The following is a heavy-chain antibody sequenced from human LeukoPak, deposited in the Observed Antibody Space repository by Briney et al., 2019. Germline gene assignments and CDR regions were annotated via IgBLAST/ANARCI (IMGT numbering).Heavy chain of an antibody. Sequence: SQTLSLACTVSGGSISSGGYYWSWIRQHPGKGLEWIGYTYYSGSTYYNPSLKSRVTISVDTSKNQFSLKLSSVTAADTAVYYCARVYYDSSGYYPNWFDPWGQGTLVTVSS. V-gene: IGHV4-31*03. D-gene: IGHD3-22*01. CDR2: TYYSGST. J-gene: IGHJ5*02. CDR3: ARVYYDSSGYYPNWFDP. CDR1: GGSISSGGYY.